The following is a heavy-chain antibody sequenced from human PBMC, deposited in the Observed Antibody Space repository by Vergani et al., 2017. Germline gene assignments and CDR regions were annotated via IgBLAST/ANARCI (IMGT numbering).Heavy chain of an antibody. V-gene: IGHV3-66*02. CDR1: GFTVSSNY. J-gene: IGHJ4*02. Sequence: EVQLVESGGGLVQPGGSLRLSCAASGFTVSSNYMSWVRQAPGKGLEWVSVIYSGGSTYYADSVKGRFTISRDNSKNTLYLQMNSLRAEDTAVYYCARDYYDSSGSLYYFDYWGQGTLVTVSS. CDR2: IYSGGST. CDR3: ARDYYDSSGSLYYFDY. D-gene: IGHD3-22*01.